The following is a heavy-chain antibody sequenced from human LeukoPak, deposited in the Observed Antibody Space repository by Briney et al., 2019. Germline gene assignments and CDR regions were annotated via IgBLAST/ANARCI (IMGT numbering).Heavy chain of an antibody. CDR2: IYYSGST. CDR3: AKSNGYGLVDI. Sequence: SETLSLTCTVSGDSISSSYYWSWIRQPPGKGLEWIGYIYYSGSTYYNPSLKSRVTISLDTSRNQFSLKLNSVTAADTAVYYCAKSNGYGLVDIWGQGTMVTVSS. J-gene: IGHJ3*02. D-gene: IGHD3-10*01. CDR1: GDSISSSYY. V-gene: IGHV4-59*12.